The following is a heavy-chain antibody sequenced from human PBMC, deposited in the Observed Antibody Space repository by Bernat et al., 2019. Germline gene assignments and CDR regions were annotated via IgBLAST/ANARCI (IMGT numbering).Heavy chain of an antibody. V-gene: IGHV3-30*18. CDR1: GFTFSSCG. CDR3: AKDRVGATNYFDY. D-gene: IGHD1-26*01. J-gene: IGHJ4*02. CDR2: ISYDGSNK. Sequence: QVQLVESGGGVVQPGRSLRLSCAASGFTFSSCGMHWVRQAPGKGLEWVAVISYDGSNKYYADSVKGRFTISRDNSKNTLYLQMNSLRAEDTAVYYCAKDRVGATNYFDYWGQGTLVTVSS.